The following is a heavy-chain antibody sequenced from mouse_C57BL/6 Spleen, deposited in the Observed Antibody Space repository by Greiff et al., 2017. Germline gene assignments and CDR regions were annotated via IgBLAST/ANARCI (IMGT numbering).Heavy chain of an antibody. D-gene: IGHD1-1*01. CDR3: AISVAYGSSVAY. Sequence: QVQLQQPGAELVKPGASVKVSCKASGYTFTSYWMHWVKQRPGQGLEWIGRIHPSDSDTNYNQKFKGKATLTVDKSSSTAYMQLSSLTSEDSAVYSWAISVAYGSSVAYWGQGTLVTVSA. J-gene: IGHJ3*01. CDR1: GYTFTSYW. V-gene: IGHV1-74*01. CDR2: IHPSDSDT.